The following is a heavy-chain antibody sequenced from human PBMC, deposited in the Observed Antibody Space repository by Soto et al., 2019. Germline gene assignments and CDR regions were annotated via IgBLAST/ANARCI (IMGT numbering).Heavy chain of an antibody. Sequence: EVQLLEWGGGLVQPGGSLRLSCATSGLSFSLYSMGWVRQAPGKGLEWVSAISGSGRNIHYADSVKGRFTISRDNSKNTLSLQMNSLRAEDTALYYCAKDDRTASRIDYWGQGTLVTVSS. D-gene: IGHD2-21*02. CDR2: ISGSGRNI. V-gene: IGHV3-23*01. CDR3: AKDDRTASRIDY. J-gene: IGHJ4*02. CDR1: GLSFSLYS.